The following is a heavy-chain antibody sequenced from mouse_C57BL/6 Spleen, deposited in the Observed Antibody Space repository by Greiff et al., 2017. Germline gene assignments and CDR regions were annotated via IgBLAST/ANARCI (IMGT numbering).Heavy chain of an antibody. V-gene: IGHV1-50*01. J-gene: IGHJ3*01. Sequence: QVQLQQPGAELVKPGASVKLSCKASGYTFTSYWMQWVKQRPGQGLEWIGEIDPSDSYTNSNQKFKGKATLTVDTSSSTAYMQLSRLTSEDSAVYYCARDSSGYTWFAYWGQGTLVTVSA. CDR1: GYTFTSYW. CDR2: IDPSDSYT. CDR3: ARDSSGYTWFAY. D-gene: IGHD3-2*02.